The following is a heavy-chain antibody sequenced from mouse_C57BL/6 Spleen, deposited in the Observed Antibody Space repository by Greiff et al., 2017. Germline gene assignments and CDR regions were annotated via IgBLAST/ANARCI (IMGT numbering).Heavy chain of an antibody. Sequence: VQLQQSGPELVKPGASVKMSCKASGYTFTDYNMPWVKQSHGKSLEWIGYINPNNGGTSYNQKFKGKATLTVNKSSSTAYMELRSLTSEDSAVYYCASIYDYGGFDYWGQGTTLTVSS. V-gene: IGHV1-22*01. J-gene: IGHJ2*01. D-gene: IGHD2-4*01. CDR2: INPNNGGT. CDR1: GYTFTDYN. CDR3: ASIYDYGGFDY.